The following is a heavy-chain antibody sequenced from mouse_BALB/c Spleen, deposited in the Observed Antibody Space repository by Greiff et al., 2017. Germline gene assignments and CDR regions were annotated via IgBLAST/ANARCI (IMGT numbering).Heavy chain of an antibody. J-gene: IGHJ3*01. Sequence: DVQLVESGGGLVQPGGSLRLSCATSGFTFSDFYMEWVRQPPGKRLEWIAASRNKANDYTTEYSASVKGRFIVSRDTSQSILYLQMNALRAEDTAIYYCARAYYDYDGGFAYWGQGTLVTVSA. CDR3: ARAYYDYDGGFAY. CDR1: GFTFSDFY. V-gene: IGHV7-1*02. D-gene: IGHD2-4*01. CDR2: SRNKANDYTT.